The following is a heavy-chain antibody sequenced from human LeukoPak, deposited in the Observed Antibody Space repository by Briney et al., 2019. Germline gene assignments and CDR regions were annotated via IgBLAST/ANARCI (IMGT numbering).Heavy chain of an antibody. Sequence: GGSLRLSCAASGFTFSNYSMNWVRQAPGKGLEWVSSISSSSSYIYYADSVKGRFTISRDNAKNSLYLQMNSLRAEDTAVYYCARDGHYDSSAHRWFDPWGQGTLVTVSS. V-gene: IGHV3-21*01. D-gene: IGHD3-22*01. J-gene: IGHJ5*02. CDR1: GFTFSNYS. CDR2: ISSSSSYI. CDR3: ARDGHYDSSAHRWFDP.